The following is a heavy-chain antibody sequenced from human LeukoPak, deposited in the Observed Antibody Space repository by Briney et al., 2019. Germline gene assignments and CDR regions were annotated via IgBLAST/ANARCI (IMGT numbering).Heavy chain of an antibody. Sequence: GGSLRLSCAASGFTFSSYGMHWVRQAPGKGLEWVAVIWYDGSNKYYADSVKGRFTISRDNSKNTLYLQMNSLRAEDTAVYYCARDREVDYGSGSYYDYWGQGTLVTVSS. CDR3: ARDREVDYGSGSYYDY. D-gene: IGHD3-10*01. CDR1: GFTFSSYG. V-gene: IGHV3-33*01. CDR2: IWYDGSNK. J-gene: IGHJ4*02.